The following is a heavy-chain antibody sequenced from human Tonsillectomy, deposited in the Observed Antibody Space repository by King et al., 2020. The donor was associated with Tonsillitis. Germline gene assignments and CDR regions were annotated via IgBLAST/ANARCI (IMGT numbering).Heavy chain of an antibody. D-gene: IGHD2-15*01. CDR1: GGSFSVYY. CDR3: ARVGVAAIDY. J-gene: IGHJ4*02. Sequence: HVQLQQWGAGLLTPSETLSLTCAVYGGSFSVYYWSWLRHPPGEGLEWIGEFNHSGSTNYNPSLKSRVTISVDTSKNQFSLKLSSVTAADTAVYYCARVGVAAIDYWGQGTLVTVSS. V-gene: IGHV4-34*01. CDR2: FNHSGST.